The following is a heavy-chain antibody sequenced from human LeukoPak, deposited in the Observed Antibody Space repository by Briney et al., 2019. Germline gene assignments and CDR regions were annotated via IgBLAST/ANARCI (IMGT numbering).Heavy chain of an antibody. CDR2: ISGSGGST. CDR3: ASPIAAAGTTLQH. CDR1: GFTFSSYA. V-gene: IGHV3-23*01. D-gene: IGHD6-13*01. J-gene: IGHJ1*01. Sequence: PGGSLRLSCVASGFTFSSYAMNWVRQAPGKGLEWVSAISGSGGSTYYADSVKGRFTISRDNAKNSLYLQMNSLRAEDTAVYYCASPIAAAGTTLQHWGQGTLVTVSS.